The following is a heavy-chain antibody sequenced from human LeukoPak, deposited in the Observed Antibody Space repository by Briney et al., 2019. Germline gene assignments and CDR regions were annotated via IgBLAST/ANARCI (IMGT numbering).Heavy chain of an antibody. Sequence: ASVEVSCKASGYTFTNYGISWVRQAPGQGLEWMGWISAYNGNTNYAQKLQGRVTMTTDTSTSTAYMELRSLRSDDTAVYYCARDYVRVTMIVVVDAFDIWGQGTMVTVSS. V-gene: IGHV1-18*01. CDR1: GYTFTNYG. D-gene: IGHD3-22*01. J-gene: IGHJ3*02. CDR3: ARDYVRVTMIVVVDAFDI. CDR2: ISAYNGNT.